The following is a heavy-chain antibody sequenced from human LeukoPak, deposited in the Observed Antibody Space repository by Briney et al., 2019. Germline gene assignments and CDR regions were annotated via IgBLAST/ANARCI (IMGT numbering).Heavy chain of an antibody. CDR1: GFTFSSYA. J-gene: IGHJ4*02. CDR2: IKQDGSEK. V-gene: IGHV3-7*01. D-gene: IGHD1-26*01. Sequence: GGSLRLSCAASGFTFSSYAMSWVRQAPGKGLEWVANIKQDGSEKYYVDSVKGRFTISRDNAKNSLYLQMNSLRAEDTAVYYCARDGAGVGATIDYFDYWGQGTLVTVSS. CDR3: ARDGAGVGATIDYFDY.